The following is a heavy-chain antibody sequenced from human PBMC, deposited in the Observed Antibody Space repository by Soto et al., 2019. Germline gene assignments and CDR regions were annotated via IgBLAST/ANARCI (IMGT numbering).Heavy chain of an antibody. CDR2: ISYDGTNK. CDR1: GFTFSTYG. V-gene: IGHV3-30*18. D-gene: IGHD4-17*01. J-gene: IGHJ6*02. Sequence: QVQLVESGGGEVQPGRSLTISCAASGFTFSTYGMHWVRQTPGKGLEWVAVISYDGTNKFYSDSVKGRFTISRDNFGDTLTLQMNSLGADDTAVYSCAKDLQSYGDYDYYCYGMDVWGLGTRVTVSS. CDR3: AKDLQSYGDYDYYCYGMDV.